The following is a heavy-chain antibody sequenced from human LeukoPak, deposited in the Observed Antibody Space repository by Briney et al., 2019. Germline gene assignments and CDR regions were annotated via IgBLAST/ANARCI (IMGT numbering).Heavy chain of an antibody. D-gene: IGHD7-27*01. CDR3: AKHGHPGWFDP. J-gene: IGHJ5*02. Sequence: PGGSLRLSCAASEFTFSSYGMHWVRQAPGKGLEWVAVISYDGSNKYYADSVKGRFTISRDNSKNTLYLQMNSLRAEDTAVYYCAKHGHPGWFDPWGQGTLVTVSS. CDR1: EFTFSSYG. CDR2: ISYDGSNK. V-gene: IGHV3-30*18.